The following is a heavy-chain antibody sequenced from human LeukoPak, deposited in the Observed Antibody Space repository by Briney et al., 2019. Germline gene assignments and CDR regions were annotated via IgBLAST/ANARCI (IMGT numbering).Heavy chain of an antibody. CDR3: ARGLRGIDY. J-gene: IGHJ4*02. CDR2: IYYSGST. Sequence: PSETLSLTCTVSGGSISRYYWSWIRQPPGKGLEWIGYIYYSGSTNYNPSLKSRVTISVDTAKNQFSLKLSSVTAADTAVYYCARGLRGIDYWGQGTLVTVSS. D-gene: IGHD3-16*01. V-gene: IGHV4-59*01. CDR1: GGSISRYY.